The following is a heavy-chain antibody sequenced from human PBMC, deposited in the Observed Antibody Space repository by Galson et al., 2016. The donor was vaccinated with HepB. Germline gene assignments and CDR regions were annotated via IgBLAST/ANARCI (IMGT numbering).Heavy chain of an antibody. J-gene: IGHJ6*02. V-gene: IGHV3-30*18. D-gene: IGHD3-10*01. Sequence: SLRLSCAASGFIFSSYGMHWVRQAPGKGLEWVAVISYDASSEYSVDSVKGRFTVSRDNSKNTLYLQMNSLRAEDTAVYYCAKGVYYHGSGSSRYGLDIWGQGTTVTVSS. CDR2: ISYDASSE. CDR3: AKGVYYHGSGSSRYGLDI. CDR1: GFIFSSYG.